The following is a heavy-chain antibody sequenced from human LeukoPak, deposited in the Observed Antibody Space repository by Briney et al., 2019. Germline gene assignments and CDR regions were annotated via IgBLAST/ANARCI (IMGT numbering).Heavy chain of an antibody. CDR1: GFTFSSYA. J-gene: IGHJ4*02. V-gene: IGHV3-30*04. CDR3: ARDSGFRYCSSTSCYEYYLDY. Sequence: GRSLRLSCAASGFTFSSYAMHWVRQAPGKGLGWVAVISYVGSNKYYADSVKGRFTISRDNSKNTLYLQMNSLRAEDTAVYYCARDSGFRYCSSTSCYEYYLDYWGQGTLVTVSS. CDR2: ISYVGSNK. D-gene: IGHD2-2*01.